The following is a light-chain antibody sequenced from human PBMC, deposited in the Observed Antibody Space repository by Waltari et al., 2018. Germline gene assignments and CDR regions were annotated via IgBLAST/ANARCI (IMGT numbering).Light chain of an antibody. CDR2: GAS. CDR1: QSVSSN. J-gene: IGKJ1*01. Sequence: EIMMTQSPATLSVSPGERATLSCRASQSVSSNLAWYQHNPGQAPRLLIYGASTRATGIPARFSGSGSGTEFTLTISSLQSEDFAVYYCQHYNNWPPWTFGQGTMVEIK. V-gene: IGKV3-15*01. CDR3: QHYNNWPPWT.